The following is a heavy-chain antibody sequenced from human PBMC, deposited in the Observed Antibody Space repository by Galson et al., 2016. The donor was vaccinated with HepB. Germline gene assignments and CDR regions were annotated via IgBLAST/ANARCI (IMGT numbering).Heavy chain of an antibody. J-gene: IGHJ6*01. Sequence: QSGAEVKKPGESLKISCKGSGYRFTSYWIAWVRQMPGKSLEWMGIFHPADSDTIYSPSFEGQVTFSADKSINTAYLQWGSLKASDTAMYYCAKISSTPDIDTGGAVYSHRRSMDVWVQGTSVSVSS. V-gene: IGHV5-51*01. CDR1: GYRFTSYW. D-gene: IGHD2-15*01. CDR3: AKISSTPDIDTGGAVYSHRRSMDV. CDR2: FHPADSDT.